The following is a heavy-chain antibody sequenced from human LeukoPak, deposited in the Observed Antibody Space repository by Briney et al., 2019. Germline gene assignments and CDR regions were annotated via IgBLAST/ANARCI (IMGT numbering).Heavy chain of an antibody. CDR1: GFTFSSYW. J-gene: IGHJ5*02. CDR3: ARGLVVVIRSWFDP. Sequence: QPGGSLRLSCAASGFTFSSYWMHWVRQAPGKGLEWVAVISYDGSNKYYADSVKGRFTISRDNSKNTLYLQMNSLRAEDTAVYYCARGLVVVIRSWFDPWGQGTLVTVSS. V-gene: IGHV3-30-3*01. CDR2: ISYDGSNK. D-gene: IGHD3-22*01.